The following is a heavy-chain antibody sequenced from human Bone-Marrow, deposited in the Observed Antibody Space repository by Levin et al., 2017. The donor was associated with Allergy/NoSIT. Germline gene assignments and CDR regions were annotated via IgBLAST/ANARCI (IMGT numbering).Heavy chain of an antibody. CDR2: INTNTGNP. V-gene: IGHV7-4-1*02. CDR1: GYTFTSYA. J-gene: IGHJ4*02. D-gene: IGHD4-11*01. CDR3: ARVYYSNNIDY. Sequence: GESLKISCKASGYTFTSYAMNWVRQAPGQGLEWMGWINTNTGNPTYAQGFTGRFVFSLDTSVSTAYLQISSLKAEDTAVYYCARVYYSNNIDYWGQGTLVTVSS.